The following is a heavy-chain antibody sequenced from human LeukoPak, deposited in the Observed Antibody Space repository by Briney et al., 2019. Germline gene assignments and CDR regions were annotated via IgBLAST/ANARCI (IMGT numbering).Heavy chain of an antibody. CDR1: GASFSGYY. CDR2: INHSGST. J-gene: IGHJ4*02. V-gene: IGHV4-34*01. Sequence: SETLSLTCAVYGASFSGYYWSWIRQPPGKGLEWIGEINHSGSTNYNPSLKSRVTISVDTSKNQFSLKLSSVTAADTAVYYCASVSGSYYRPPRDYWGQGTLVTVSS. D-gene: IGHD3-10*01. CDR3: ASVSGSYYRPPRDY.